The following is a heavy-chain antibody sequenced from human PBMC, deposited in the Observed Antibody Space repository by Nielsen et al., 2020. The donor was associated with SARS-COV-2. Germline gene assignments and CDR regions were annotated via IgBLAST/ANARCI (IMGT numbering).Heavy chain of an antibody. CDR2: MHAGNGNT. D-gene: IGHD3-16*02. V-gene: IGHV1-3*01. Sequence: ASVKVSCKASGYTSTNYHIHWVRQAPGQRLEWMGWMHAGNGNTKYSQRFQGRVTFTRDTSATTAYMELSSLRSEDTAVYFCVIVTAALAFDPWGQGTLVTVSS. CDR3: VIVTAALAFDP. CDR1: GYTSTNYH. J-gene: IGHJ5*02.